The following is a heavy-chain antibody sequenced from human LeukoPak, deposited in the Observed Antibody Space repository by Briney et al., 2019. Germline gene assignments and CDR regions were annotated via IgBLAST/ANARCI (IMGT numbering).Heavy chain of an antibody. CDR1: GFTFSSYS. CDR3: ARGGYYDSTVPGMDV. Sequence: PGGSLRLSCAASGFTFSSYSMNWVRQAPGKGLEWVSSISSSSSYIYYADSVKGRFTISRDNAKNSLYLQMNSLRAEDTAVYYCARGGYYDSTVPGMDVWGQGTTVTVSS. V-gene: IGHV3-21*01. D-gene: IGHD3-22*01. CDR2: ISSSSSYI. J-gene: IGHJ6*02.